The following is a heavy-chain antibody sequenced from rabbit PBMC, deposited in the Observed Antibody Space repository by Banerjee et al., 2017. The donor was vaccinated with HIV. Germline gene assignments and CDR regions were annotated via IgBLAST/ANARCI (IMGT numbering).Heavy chain of an antibody. Sequence: QSLEESGGGLVQPEGSLTLTCTASGFSFSSSYYMCWVRQAPGKGLEWIGCIYAGSSGNTYYASWVNGRFTISSHNAQNTLYLQLNSLTAADTATYFCARDWASASSGGYYGEFNLWGQGTLVTVS. J-gene: IGHJ4*01. CDR2: IYAGSSGNT. D-gene: IGHD1-1*01. CDR1: GFSFSSSYY. V-gene: IGHV1S40*01. CDR3: ARDWASASSGGYYGEFNL.